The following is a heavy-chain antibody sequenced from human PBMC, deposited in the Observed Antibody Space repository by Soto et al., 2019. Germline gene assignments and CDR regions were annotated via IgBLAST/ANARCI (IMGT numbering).Heavy chain of an antibody. CDR1: GFSLSNDEMG. J-gene: IGHJ4*02. D-gene: IGHD2-21*02. Sequence: SGPTLVNPTETLTLTCTVSGFSLSNDEMGVSWIRQPPGMALEWLAHISSGDEKSYNTSLKSRLTISRDTSKSQVVLTMTNMDPVDTATYYCARISCAGDCQIDYWGQRTLVTVSS. V-gene: IGHV2-26*01. CDR3: ARISCAGDCQIDY. CDR2: ISSGDEK.